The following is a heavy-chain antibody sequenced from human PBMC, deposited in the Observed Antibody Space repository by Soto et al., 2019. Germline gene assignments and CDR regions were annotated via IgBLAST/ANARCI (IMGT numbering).Heavy chain of an antibody. V-gene: IGHV4-59*01. CDR2: IYYSGST. D-gene: IGHD3-22*01. CDR3: ARAYYDSSGYYSDY. J-gene: IGHJ4*02. CDR1: GGSISSYY. Sequence: SETLSLTCTVSGGSISSYYWSWIRQPPGKGLEWIGYIYYSGSTNYNPSLKSRVTISVDTSKNQFSLKLSSVTAADTAVYYCARAYYDSSGYYSDYWGQGTLVTVSS.